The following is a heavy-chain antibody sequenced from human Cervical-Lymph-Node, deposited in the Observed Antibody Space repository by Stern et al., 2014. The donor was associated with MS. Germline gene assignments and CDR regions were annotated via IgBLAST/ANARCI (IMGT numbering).Heavy chain of an antibody. J-gene: IGHJ4*02. V-gene: IGHV2-26*01. CDR2: LFSNDEK. CDR1: GFSLSNARMG. D-gene: IGHD3-10*01. Sequence: QITLKESGPVLVKPTETLTLTCTVSGFSLSNARMGVSWIRQPPGKALEWLAHLFSNDEKSYSTSLKSRLTISKDTSKSQVVLTMTNMDPVDTATYYCARVLWFGKSPPDYWGQGTLVTVSS. CDR3: ARVLWFGKSPPDY.